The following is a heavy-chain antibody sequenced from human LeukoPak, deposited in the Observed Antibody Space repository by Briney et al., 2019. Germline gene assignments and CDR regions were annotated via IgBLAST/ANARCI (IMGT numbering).Heavy chain of an antibody. CDR3: ASQYSSGWYGVNY. V-gene: IGHV4-34*01. Sequence: PSETLSLTCAVYGGSFSGYYWSWIRQPPGKGPEWIGEINHSGSTNYNPSLKSRVTISVDTSKNQFSLKLSSVTAADTAVYYCASQYSSGWYGVNYWGQGTLVTVSS. J-gene: IGHJ4*02. D-gene: IGHD6-19*01. CDR1: GGSFSGYY. CDR2: INHSGST.